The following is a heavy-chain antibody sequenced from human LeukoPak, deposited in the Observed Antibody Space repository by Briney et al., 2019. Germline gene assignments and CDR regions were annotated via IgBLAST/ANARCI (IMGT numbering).Heavy chain of an antibody. CDR1: GFTFSSYW. CDR3: ARALVVPAVTFDY. V-gene: IGHV3-7*03. D-gene: IGHD2-2*01. J-gene: IGHJ4*02. Sequence: GGSLRLPCAASGFTFSSYWMSWVRQAPGKGLEWVANIKQDGSEKYYVDSVKGRFTISRDNAKNSLYLQMNSLRAEDTAVYYCARALVVPAVTFDYWGQGTLVTVSS. CDR2: IKQDGSEK.